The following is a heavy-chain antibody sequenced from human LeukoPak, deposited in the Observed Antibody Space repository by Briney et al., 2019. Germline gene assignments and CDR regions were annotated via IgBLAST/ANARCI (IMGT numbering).Heavy chain of an antibody. D-gene: IGHD4-11*01. V-gene: IGHV3-48*03. Sequence: GGSLRLSCAASGFTFSSYEMNWVRQAPGKGLEWVSYISFSGRTTYYADSVKGRFTISRDNANNSLYLQMNSLRAEDTAVYYCARDSVSSLGGHMDVWGKGTTVTTSS. CDR3: ARDSVSSLGGHMDV. CDR2: ISFSGRTT. CDR1: GFTFSSYE. J-gene: IGHJ6*03.